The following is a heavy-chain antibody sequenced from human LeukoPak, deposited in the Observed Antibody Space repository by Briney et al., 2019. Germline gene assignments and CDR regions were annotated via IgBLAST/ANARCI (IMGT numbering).Heavy chain of an antibody. V-gene: IGHV3-7*01. D-gene: IGHD6-13*01. Sequence: GGSLRLSCAASGFTFSNYWMNWVRQAPGKGLEWLANIKYDGSEKYYVDSVKGRFTLSRDNAKNSLYLQMNSLRAEDTAVYYCARVQPQYSSSWPDGMDVWGQGTTVTVSS. CDR1: GFTFSNYW. CDR3: ARVQPQYSSSWPDGMDV. J-gene: IGHJ6*02. CDR2: IKYDGSEK.